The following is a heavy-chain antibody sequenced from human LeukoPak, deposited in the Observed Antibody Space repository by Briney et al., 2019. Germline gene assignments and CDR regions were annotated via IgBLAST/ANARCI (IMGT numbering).Heavy chain of an antibody. CDR3: ATHYYDSSGYISGWSDY. J-gene: IGHJ4*02. CDR1: GGTFSSYA. Sequence: SVKVSCKASGGTFSSYAISWVRQAPGQGLEWMGGIIPIFGTANYAQKFQGRVTITADESTSTAYMELSSLRSEDTAVYYCATHYYDSSGYISGWSDYWGQGTLVTVSS. CDR2: IIPIFGTA. V-gene: IGHV1-69*13. D-gene: IGHD3-22*01.